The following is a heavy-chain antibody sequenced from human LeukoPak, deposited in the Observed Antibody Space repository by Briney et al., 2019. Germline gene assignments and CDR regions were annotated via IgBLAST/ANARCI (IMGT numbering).Heavy chain of an antibody. CDR1: GYTLTELS. J-gene: IGHJ4*02. CDR2: FDPEDGET. D-gene: IGHD3-16*01. CDR3: ATGGGSGYYFDY. Sequence: ASVKVSCKVSGYTLTELSMHWVRQAPGKGLEWMGGFDPEDGETIYAQKFQGRVTMTEDTSTDTAYMELSSLRSEDTAVYYCATGGGSGYYFDYWGQGTLVTVSS. V-gene: IGHV1-24*01.